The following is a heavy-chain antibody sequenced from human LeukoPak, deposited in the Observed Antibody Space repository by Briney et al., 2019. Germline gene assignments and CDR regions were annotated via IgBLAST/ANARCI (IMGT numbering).Heavy chain of an antibody. D-gene: IGHD2-21*02. V-gene: IGHV1-69*06. CDR2: IIPIFGTA. Sequence: SVKVSCKASGGTVNSYAISWVRQAPGQGLEWMGGIIPIFGTANYAQKFQGRVTITADKSTSTAYMELSSLRSEDTAVYYCAMRPGVTGNWFDPWGQGTLVTVSS. CDR1: GGTVNSYA. J-gene: IGHJ5*02. CDR3: AMRPGVTGNWFDP.